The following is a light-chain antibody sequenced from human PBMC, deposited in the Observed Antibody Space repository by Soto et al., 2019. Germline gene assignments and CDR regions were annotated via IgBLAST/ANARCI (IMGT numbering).Light chain of an antibody. CDR2: AAS. Sequence: DIQMTQSPSSLSASVGDSVTITCRASQNINNYLSWYQHKPGKAPKLLIYAASNLQSGVPSSFSSSRSGTEFTRTISRLYPEDFATYYCQQSYSMPQTFCYGTKLEI. V-gene: IGKV1-39*01. CDR1: QNINNY. CDR3: QQSYSMPQT. J-gene: IGKJ2*01.